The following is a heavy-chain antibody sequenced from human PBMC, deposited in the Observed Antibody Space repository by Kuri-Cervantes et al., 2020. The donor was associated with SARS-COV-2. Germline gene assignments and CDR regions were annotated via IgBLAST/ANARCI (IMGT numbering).Heavy chain of an antibody. V-gene: IGHV4-59*12. CDR1: GGSISSYY. D-gene: IGHD3-3*01. CDR2: IYYSWST. Sequence: SETLSLTCTVSGGSISSYYWSWIRQPPGKGLEWIGYIYYSWSTNYNPSLKSRVTISVDTSKNQFSLKLSSVTAADTAVYYCAKLHYDFWSGRYNWFDPWGQGTLVTVSS. J-gene: IGHJ5*02. CDR3: AKLHYDFWSGRYNWFDP.